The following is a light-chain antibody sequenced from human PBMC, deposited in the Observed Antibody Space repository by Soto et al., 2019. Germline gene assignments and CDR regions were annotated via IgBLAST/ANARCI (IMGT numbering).Light chain of an antibody. Sequence: DIVMTQSPDSLAVSLGERATINCKSSQSVLYSSNNNNYLAWYQQNPGQPPKLLIYWASTRESGVPDRFSGSGSGTDFTLTISSLQAEDVAVYYCQQYLRPWTFGQGTKVEIK. CDR1: QSVLYSSNNNNY. CDR2: WAS. CDR3: QQYLRPWT. V-gene: IGKV4-1*01. J-gene: IGKJ1*01.